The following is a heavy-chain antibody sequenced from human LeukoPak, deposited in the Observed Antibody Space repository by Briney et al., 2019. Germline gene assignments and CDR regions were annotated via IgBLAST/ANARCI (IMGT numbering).Heavy chain of an antibody. CDR3: AKLGVVITNAFDI. CDR1: GFTFSSYA. V-gene: IGHV3-9*01. D-gene: IGHD3-22*01. CDR2: GSWNSGSI. J-gene: IGHJ3*02. Sequence: PGGSLRLSCAASGFTFSSYAMHSVRQAPGKGLEWVSGGSWNSGSIGYADSVKGRFTISSDNAKNSLYLQMNSLRAEATALYYCAKLGVVITNAFDIWGQGTMVTVSS.